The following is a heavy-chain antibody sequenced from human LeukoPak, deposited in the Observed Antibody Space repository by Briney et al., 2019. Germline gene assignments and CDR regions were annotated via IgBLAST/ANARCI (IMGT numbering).Heavy chain of an antibody. J-gene: IGHJ3*02. V-gene: IGHV4-59*01. D-gene: IGHD3-22*01. Sequence: SETLSLTCAVSGGSISSYYWSWIRQPAGRGLEWIGYISHSGSTNYNPSLKSRVSTSVDTSQNQFSLKLTSVTAGDTAMYYCARGYYDSRGDSNPFDMWGQGTMVTVSS. CDR3: ARGYYDSRGDSNPFDM. CDR1: GGSISSYY. CDR2: ISHSGST.